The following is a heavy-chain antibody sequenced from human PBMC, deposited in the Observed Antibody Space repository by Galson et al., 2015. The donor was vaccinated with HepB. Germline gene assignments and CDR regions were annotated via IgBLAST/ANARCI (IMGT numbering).Heavy chain of an antibody. CDR2: FDPEDGET. CDR1: GYTLTELS. V-gene: IGHV1-24*01. J-gene: IGHJ3*02. CDR3: ATDYGGVRAFDI. D-gene: IGHD3-10*01. Sequence: SVKVSCKVSGYTLTELSMHWVRQAPGKELEWMGGFDPEDGETIYAQKFQGRVTMTEDTSTDTAYMELSSLRSEDTAVYYCATDYGGVRAFDIWGQGTMVTVSS.